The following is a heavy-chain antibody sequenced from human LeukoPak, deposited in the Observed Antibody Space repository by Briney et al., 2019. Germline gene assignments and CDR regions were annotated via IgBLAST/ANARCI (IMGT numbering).Heavy chain of an antibody. CDR3: ARGGSTWSYVDY. D-gene: IGHD6-13*01. J-gene: IGHJ4*02. V-gene: IGHV3-11*05. CDR1: GFTFSDYY. Sequence: GGSLRLSCAASGFTFSDYYMSWIRQAPGKWLEWVPYISGTSSYTNYADSVKGRFTVSRDNAKNSLFLQMNSLRAEDAAVYYCARGGSTWSYVDYWGQGTLVTVSS. CDR2: ISGTSSYT.